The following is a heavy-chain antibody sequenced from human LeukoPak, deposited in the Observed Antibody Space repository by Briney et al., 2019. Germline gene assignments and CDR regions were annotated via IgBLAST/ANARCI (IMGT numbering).Heavy chain of an antibody. CDR3: ARDHHRRLYDSQARDTFDI. Sequence: GGSLRLSCAASGFTFGIYAMNWVRQAPGKGLEWVSYIGPSGSNIYYADSVKGRFTISRDNAKNSLYLQMNSLRADDTAVYYCARDHHRRLYDSQARDTFDIWGQGTMVTVSS. J-gene: IGHJ3*02. D-gene: IGHD3-22*01. CDR2: IGPSGSNI. CDR1: GFTFGIYA. V-gene: IGHV3-48*01.